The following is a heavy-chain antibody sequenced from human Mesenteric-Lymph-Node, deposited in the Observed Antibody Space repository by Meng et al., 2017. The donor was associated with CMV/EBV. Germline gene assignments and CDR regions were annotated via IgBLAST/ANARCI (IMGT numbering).Heavy chain of an antibody. Sequence: QVQLVQSGAEVKTPGASVKVSCKASGYTFTGYYIHWVRQAPGQGLEWMGWINPNSGATNYAQKFQGRVTMTRDTSISTAYMELTRLTSDDTAVYYCARSSGNDHWGQGTLVTSPQ. J-gene: IGHJ4*02. CDR2: INPNSGAT. CDR1: GYTFTGYY. V-gene: IGHV1-2*02. CDR3: ARSSGNDH.